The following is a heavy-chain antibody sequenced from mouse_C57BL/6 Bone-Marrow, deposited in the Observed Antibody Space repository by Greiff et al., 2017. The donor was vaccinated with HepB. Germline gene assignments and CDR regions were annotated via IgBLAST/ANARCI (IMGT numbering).Heavy chain of an antibody. V-gene: IGHV5-2*01. CDR1: EYEFPSHD. CDR3: ARHEYYGSSYGWYFDV. J-gene: IGHJ1*03. D-gene: IGHD1-1*01. CDR2: INSDGGST. Sequence: EVKLQESGGGLVQPGESLKLSCESNEYEFPSHDMSWVRKTPEKRLELVAAINSDGGSTYYPDTMERRFIISRDNTKKTLYLQMSSLRSEDTALYYCARHEYYGSSYGWYFDVWGTGTTVTVSS.